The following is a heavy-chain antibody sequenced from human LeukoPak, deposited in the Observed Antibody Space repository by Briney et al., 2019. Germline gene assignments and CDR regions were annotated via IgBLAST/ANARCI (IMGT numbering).Heavy chain of an antibody. V-gene: IGHV5-10-1*01. Sequence: GESLRISCQGSGYFFTNYWISCLRQMPGKGLEWIGRIDPSDSYTNYRPSFRGHVTISADKSNSTAYLQWSSLKASDTAMYYCASHGSSPGLYAFDIWGQGTMVTVSS. CDR1: GYFFTNYW. CDR3: ASHGSSPGLYAFDI. CDR2: IDPSDSYT. D-gene: IGHD6-6*01. J-gene: IGHJ3*02.